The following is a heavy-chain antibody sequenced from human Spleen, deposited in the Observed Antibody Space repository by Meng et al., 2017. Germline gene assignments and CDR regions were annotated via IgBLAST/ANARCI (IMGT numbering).Heavy chain of an antibody. J-gene: IGHJ4*02. Sequence: QGQLGQSGAEVKKPGASVKVSCKPSGYTFTAYYIHWVRQAPGQGLEWMGHINPNNGDTLYAQKFQGRVSMTSDTSISTVYVELSGLRSDDTAVYYCARDENISLGKLFGDYWGQGTLVTVSS. CDR3: ARDENISLGKLFGDY. V-gene: IGHV1-2*06. CDR2: INPNNGDT. D-gene: IGHD4-23*01. CDR1: GYTFTAYY.